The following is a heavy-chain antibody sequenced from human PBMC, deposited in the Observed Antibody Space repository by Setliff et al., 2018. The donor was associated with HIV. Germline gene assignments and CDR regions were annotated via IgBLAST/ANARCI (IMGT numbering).Heavy chain of an antibody. Sequence: SETLSLTCNVSGDSLNTYYWSWIRQSGGKGLEWIGRIYASGKTTFNPSLKSRVRMSVDTSKNQFSLKLSSVTAADTAVYYCARSVPRYCSGGSCYPPLFDYWGQGTLVTVSS. V-gene: IGHV4-4*07. J-gene: IGHJ4*02. D-gene: IGHD2-15*01. CDR1: GDSLNTYY. CDR2: IYASGKT. CDR3: ARSVPRYCSGGSCYPPLFDY.